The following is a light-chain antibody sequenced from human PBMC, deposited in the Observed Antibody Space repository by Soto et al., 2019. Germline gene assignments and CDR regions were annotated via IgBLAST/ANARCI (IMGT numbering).Light chain of an antibody. Sequence: QSVLTQPPSASGTPGQRVTISCSGSSSNIGSNTVNWYQQLPGTAPKLPIYSNNQRPSGVPDRFSGPKSGTSASLAISELQSEDEADYYCAAWDDSLNGYVFRTGTKVTVL. CDR1: SSNIGSNT. V-gene: IGLV1-44*01. CDR3: AAWDDSLNGYV. CDR2: SNN. J-gene: IGLJ1*01.